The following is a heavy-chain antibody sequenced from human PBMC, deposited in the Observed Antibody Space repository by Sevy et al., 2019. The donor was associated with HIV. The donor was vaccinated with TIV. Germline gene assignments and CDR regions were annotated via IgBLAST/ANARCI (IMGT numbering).Heavy chain of an antibody. CDR2: ISGSGGST. CDR1: GFTFSSYA. J-gene: IGHJ4*02. Sequence: GGSLRLSCAASGFTFSSYAMSWVRQAPGKGLEWVSAISGSGGSTYYANSVKGRFTISRDNSKNTLYLQMNSLRAEDTAVYYCAKDPLLWFREAFFDYWGQGTLVTVSS. D-gene: IGHD3-10*01. CDR3: AKDPLLWFREAFFDY. V-gene: IGHV3-23*01.